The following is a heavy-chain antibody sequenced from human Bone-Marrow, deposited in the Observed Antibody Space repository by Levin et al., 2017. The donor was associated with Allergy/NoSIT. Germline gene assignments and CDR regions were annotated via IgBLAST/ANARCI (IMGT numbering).Heavy chain of an antibody. J-gene: IGHJ6*02. CDR1: GFTFDDYA. Sequence: SLKISCAASGFTFDDYAMHWVRQAPGKGLEWVSGISWNSGSIGYADSVKGRFTISRDNAKNSLYLQMNSLRAEDTALYYCAKDRAAAHHYYYGMDGWGQGTTVTVSS. V-gene: IGHV3-9*01. CDR2: ISWNSGSI. D-gene: IGHD6-13*01. CDR3: AKDRAAAHHYYYGMDG.